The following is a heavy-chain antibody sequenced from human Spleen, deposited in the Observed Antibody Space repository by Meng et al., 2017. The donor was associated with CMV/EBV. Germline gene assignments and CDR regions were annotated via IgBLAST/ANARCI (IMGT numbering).Heavy chain of an antibody. Sequence: WVRQAPGKGLEWVSAISGSGRSIYYADSVKGRFTISRDNSKNALYLQMNSLRAEDTAVYYCAKDRVRDIVVVPAAITDGPHRVSPFDYWGQGTLVTVSS. J-gene: IGHJ4*02. D-gene: IGHD2-2*02. V-gene: IGHV3-23*01. CDR2: ISGSGRSI. CDR3: AKDRVRDIVVVPAAITDGPHRVSPFDY.